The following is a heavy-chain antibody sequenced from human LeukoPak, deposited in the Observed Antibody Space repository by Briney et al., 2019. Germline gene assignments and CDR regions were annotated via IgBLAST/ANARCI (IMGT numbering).Heavy chain of an antibody. D-gene: IGHD3-10*01. Sequence: PSETLSLTCTVSGGSVSSYYWSWIRQPPGKGLEWIGYIYYSGSTNYNPSLKSRVTISVDTSKNQSSLKLSSVTAADTAVYYCARTGPRGWFDPWGQGTLVTVSS. J-gene: IGHJ5*02. CDR1: GGSVSSYY. CDR3: ARTGPRGWFDP. CDR2: IYYSGST. V-gene: IGHV4-59*02.